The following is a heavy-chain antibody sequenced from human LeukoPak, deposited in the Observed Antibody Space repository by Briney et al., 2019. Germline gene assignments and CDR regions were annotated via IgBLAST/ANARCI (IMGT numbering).Heavy chain of an antibody. J-gene: IGHJ4*02. CDR2: IIPIFGTA. Sequence: SVKVSCKASGGTFSSYAISWVRQAPGQGLEWMGGIIPIFGTANYAQKFQGRVTITADESTGTAYMELSSLRSEDTAVYYCARSKIGYDFWSGYYGGRIDYWGQGTLVTVSS. CDR3: ARSKIGYDFWSGYYGGRIDY. CDR1: GGTFSSYA. D-gene: IGHD3-3*01. V-gene: IGHV1-69*13.